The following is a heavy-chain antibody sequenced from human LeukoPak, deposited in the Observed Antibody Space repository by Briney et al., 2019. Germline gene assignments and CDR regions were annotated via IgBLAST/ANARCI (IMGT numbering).Heavy chain of an antibody. D-gene: IGHD3-10*01. V-gene: IGHV3-11*04. J-gene: IGHJ6*04. CDR3: ARDLPVYYYGSGSYSGYYGMDV. CDR1: GFTFSDYY. Sequence: PGGSLRLSCAASGFTFSDYYMSWIRQAPGKGLEWVSYISSSGSTIYYADSVKGRFTISRDNAKNSLYLQMNSLRAEDTAVYYCARDLPVYYYGSGSYSGYYGMDVWGKGTTVTVSS. CDR2: ISSSGSTI.